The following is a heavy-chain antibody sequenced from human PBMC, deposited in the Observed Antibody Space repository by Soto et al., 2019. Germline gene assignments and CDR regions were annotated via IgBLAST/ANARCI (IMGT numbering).Heavy chain of an antibody. CDR3: AGSPNTFGGVIVNYFHY. V-gene: IGHV1-69*06. Sequence: QVQLVQSGAEVKKPGSSVKVSCKASGGTFSSYAISWVRQAPGQGLEWMGGIIPIFGTANYAQKFQGRVTITADKSTSTAYRELSSLRSEDTAVFYCAGSPNTFGGVIVNYFHYWGQGTLVTVSS. CDR1: GGTFSSYA. CDR2: IIPIFGTA. J-gene: IGHJ4*02. D-gene: IGHD3-16*02.